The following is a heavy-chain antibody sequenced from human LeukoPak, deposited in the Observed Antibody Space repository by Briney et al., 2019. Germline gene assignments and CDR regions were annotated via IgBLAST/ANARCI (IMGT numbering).Heavy chain of an antibody. V-gene: IGHV3-43*02. CDR3: AKDGTVGDYVWGSSDY. CDR1: GFTFGDYA. CDR2: ISGDGGST. Sequence: GGSLRLSCTASGFTFGDYAMSWFRQAPGKGLEWVSLISGDGGSTYYADSVKGRFTISRDNSKNSLYLQMNSLRTEDTALYYCAKDGTVGDYVWGSSDYWGQGTLVTVSS. J-gene: IGHJ4*02. D-gene: IGHD3-16*01.